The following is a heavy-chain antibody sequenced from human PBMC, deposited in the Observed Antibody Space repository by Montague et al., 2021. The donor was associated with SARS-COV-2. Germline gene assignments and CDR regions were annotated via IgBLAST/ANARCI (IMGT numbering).Heavy chain of an antibody. D-gene: IGHD3-22*01. CDR2: INYSGST. CDR1: GGSISSYY. CDR3: ARERGPYYFDSSGYHNAFVI. V-gene: IGHV4-59*08. Sequence: SETLSLTCTVSGGSISSYYWSWIRQPPGKGLEWIGYINYSGSTNYNPSLKSRVTISVDTSKNQFSLKLSSVTAADTAVYYCARERGPYYFDSSGYHNAFVIWGQGTMVTVSS. J-gene: IGHJ3*02.